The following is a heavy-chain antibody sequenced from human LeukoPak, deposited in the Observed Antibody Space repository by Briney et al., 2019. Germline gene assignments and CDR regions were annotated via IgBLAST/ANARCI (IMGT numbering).Heavy chain of an antibody. V-gene: IGHV5-51*01. CDR2: IYPGDSDT. J-gene: IGHJ4*02. CDR3: ARLKLRFLEWLPLFDY. Sequence: GASLKISCKGSGSSFTSYWIGWVRPMPGKGLEWMGIIYPGDSDTRYSPSFQGQVTISADKSISTAYLQWSSLKASDTAMYYCARLKLRFLEWLPLFDYWGQGTLVTVSS. D-gene: IGHD3-3*01. CDR1: GSSFTSYW.